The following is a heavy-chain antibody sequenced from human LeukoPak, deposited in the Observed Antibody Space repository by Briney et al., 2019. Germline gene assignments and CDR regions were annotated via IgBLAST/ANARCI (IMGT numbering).Heavy chain of an antibody. D-gene: IGHD3-10*01. CDR1: GGSITSGGSY. Sequence: PSETLSLTCTVSGGSITSGGSYWSWIRQHPGKGLEWIGYIYYSGSTYYNPSLRSRIDISVDTSKNQFSLKLRSVSAADTAVYYCARSYKYGYSDYWGQGTLVTVPS. J-gene: IGHJ4*02. CDR2: IYYSGST. CDR3: ARSYKYGYSDY. V-gene: IGHV4-31*03.